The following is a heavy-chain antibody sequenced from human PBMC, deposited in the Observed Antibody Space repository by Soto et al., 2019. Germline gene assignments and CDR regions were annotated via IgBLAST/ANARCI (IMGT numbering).Heavy chain of an antibody. CDR2: IWYDGTQK. Sequence: GSLRLACEASGFTFNTYSMHWVRQPPGKGLEWLAAIWYDGTQKYYADSVKGRFIISRDNSKKTLYLEMNSLRAEDTAVYYCARAGGTTVTGLWHFDSWGQGTLVTVYS. J-gene: IGHJ4*02. CDR3: ARAGGTTVTGLWHFDS. V-gene: IGHV3-33*01. D-gene: IGHD4-17*01. CDR1: GFTFNTYS.